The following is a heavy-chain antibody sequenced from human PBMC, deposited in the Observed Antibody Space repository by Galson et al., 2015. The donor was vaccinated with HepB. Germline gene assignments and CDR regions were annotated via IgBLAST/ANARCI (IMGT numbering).Heavy chain of an antibody. CDR2: FDPDDGET. Sequence: SVKVSCKVSGYTLTELSMHWVRQAPGKGLEWMGGFDPDDGETIYAQKFQGRVTMTEDTSTDTAYMELSSLRSEDTAVYYCATGLLGVSVVITTFGAFDIWGQGTMVTVSS. J-gene: IGHJ3*02. CDR1: GYTLTELS. CDR3: ATGLLGVSVVITTFGAFDI. V-gene: IGHV1-24*01. D-gene: IGHD3-22*01.